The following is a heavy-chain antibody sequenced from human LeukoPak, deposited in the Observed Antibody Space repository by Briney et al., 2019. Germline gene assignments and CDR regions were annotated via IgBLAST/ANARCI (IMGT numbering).Heavy chain of an antibody. V-gene: IGHV4-59*01. D-gene: IGHD1-1*01. CDR1: GGSISSYY. CDR3: ARDRTRRGSNYYGMDV. Sequence: PSETLSLTCTVSGGSISSYYWSWIRQPPGKGLEWIGYIYYSGSTNYNPSLKSRVTISVDTSKNQFSLKLSSVTAADTAVYYCARDRTRRGSNYYGMDVWGQGTTDTVSS. CDR2: IYYSGST. J-gene: IGHJ6*02.